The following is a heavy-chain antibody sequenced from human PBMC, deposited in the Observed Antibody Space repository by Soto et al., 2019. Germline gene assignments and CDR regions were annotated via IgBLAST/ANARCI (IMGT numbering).Heavy chain of an antibody. CDR2: IYYSGST. CDR3: ARRGYSSGWYFDY. V-gene: IGHV4-59*08. Sequence: SETLSLTCTVSGGSISSYYWSWIRQPPGKGLEWIGYIYYSGSTNYNPSLKSRVTISVDTSKNQFSLKLSSVTAADTAVYYCARRGYSSGWYFDYWGQGTLVTVSS. D-gene: IGHD6-19*01. CDR1: GGSISSYY. J-gene: IGHJ4*02.